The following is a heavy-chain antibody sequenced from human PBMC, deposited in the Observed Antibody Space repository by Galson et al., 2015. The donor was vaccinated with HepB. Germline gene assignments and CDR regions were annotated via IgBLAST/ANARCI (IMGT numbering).Heavy chain of an antibody. CDR2: INPNSGGT. CDR3: AREGGRPSSAGVSRPYYYYGMDV. CDR1: GYTFTGYY. J-gene: IGHJ6*02. D-gene: IGHD6-19*01. V-gene: IGHV1-2*02. Sequence: SVKVSCKASGYTFTGYYMHWVRQAPGQGLEWMGWINPNSGGTNYAQKFQGRVTMTRDTSISTAYMELSRLRSDDTAVYYCAREGGRPSSAGVSRPYYYYGMDVWGQGTTVTVSS.